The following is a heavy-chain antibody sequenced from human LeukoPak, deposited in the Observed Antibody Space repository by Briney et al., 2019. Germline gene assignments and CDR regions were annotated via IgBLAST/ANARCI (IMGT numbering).Heavy chain of an antibody. CDR3: ARRRILRFLVRLSYYFDY. CDR2: INHSGST. CDR1: GGSFSGYY. D-gene: IGHD3-3*01. Sequence: SETLSLTCAVYGGSFSGYYWSWIRQPPGKGLEWIGEINHSGSTNYNPSLKSRVTISVDTSKNQFSLKLSSVTAADTAVHYCARRRILRFLVRLSYYFDYWGQGTLVTVSS. J-gene: IGHJ4*02. V-gene: IGHV4-34*01.